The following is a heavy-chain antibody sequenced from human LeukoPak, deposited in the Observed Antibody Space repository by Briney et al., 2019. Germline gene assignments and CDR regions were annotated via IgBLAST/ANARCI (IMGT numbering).Heavy chain of an antibody. V-gene: IGHV3-11*01. CDR2: ISSSGSTI. D-gene: IGHD3-3*01. CDR3: ARVPPRLRFLVDY. CDR1: GFTFSDYY. J-gene: IGHJ4*02. Sequence: GGSLRLSCAASGFTFSDYYMSWIRQAPGKGLEWVSYISSSGSTIYYADSVKGRFTISRDNAKNSLYLQMNSLRAEDTAVYYCARVPPRLRFLVDYWGRGTLVTVSS.